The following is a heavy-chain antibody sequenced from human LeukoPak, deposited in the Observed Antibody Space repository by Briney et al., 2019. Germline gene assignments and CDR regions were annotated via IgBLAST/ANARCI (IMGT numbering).Heavy chain of an antibody. CDR3: AKEQRIHYYDSSGYDAFDI. J-gene: IGHJ3*02. CDR2: ISYDGGNK. CDR1: GFTFSSYG. Sequence: GGSLRLSCAASGFTFSSYGMHWVRQAPGKGLEWVAVISYDGGNKYYADSVKGRFTISRDNFKNTLYLQMNSLRAEDTAVYYCAKEQRIHYYDSSGYDAFDIWGQGTMVTVSS. V-gene: IGHV3-30*18. D-gene: IGHD3-22*01.